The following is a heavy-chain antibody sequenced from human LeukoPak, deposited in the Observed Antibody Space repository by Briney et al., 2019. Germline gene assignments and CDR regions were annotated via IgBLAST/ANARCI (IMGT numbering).Heavy chain of an antibody. CDR1: GFTFSRQA. CDR2: ISSSSSYI. V-gene: IGHV3-21*01. D-gene: IGHD4-23*01. J-gene: IGHJ4*02. CDR3: ARAVVTPVDFDY. Sequence: GGSLRLSCVASGFTFSRQAMTWVRQAPGKGLEWVSSISSSSSYIYYADSVKGRFTISRDNAKNSLYLQMNSLRAEDTAVYYCARAVVTPVDFDYWGQGTLVTVSS.